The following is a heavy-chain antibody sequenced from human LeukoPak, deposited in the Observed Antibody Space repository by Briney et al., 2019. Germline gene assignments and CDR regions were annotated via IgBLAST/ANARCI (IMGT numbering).Heavy chain of an antibody. CDR1: VGSISSYY. CDR2: IYYSGST. Sequence: SETLSLTCTVSVGSISSYYWRWMRQHPGKGLECIGYIYYSGSTNYNPSLKSRVTISVDTSKNQFSLKLSSVTAADTAVYYCARITGTTHRFDYWGQGTLVTVSS. V-gene: IGHV4-59*01. CDR3: ARITGTTHRFDY. D-gene: IGHD1-20*01. J-gene: IGHJ4*02.